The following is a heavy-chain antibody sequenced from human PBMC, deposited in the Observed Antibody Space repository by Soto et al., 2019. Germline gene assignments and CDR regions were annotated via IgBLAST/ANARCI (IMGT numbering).Heavy chain of an antibody. V-gene: IGHV3-30*03. D-gene: IGHD3-10*01. Sequence: PGGSLRLSCEVSGLTFNTSGMHWVRQVPGRGLEWVAVISYDGATKYYADNLKGRFTVSRDNSKNTLFLHINSLRAEDTAVYYCATKARVTNKLYYGMDVWGHGTTVTVS. CDR2: ISYDGATK. J-gene: IGHJ6*02. CDR3: ATKARVTNKLYYGMDV. CDR1: GLTFNTSG.